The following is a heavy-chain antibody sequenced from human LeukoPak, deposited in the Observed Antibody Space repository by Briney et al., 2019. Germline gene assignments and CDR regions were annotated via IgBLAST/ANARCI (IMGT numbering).Heavy chain of an antibody. J-gene: IGHJ5*02. Sequence: ASVKVSCKASGYTLTSYRISWVRQAPGQGLEWMGWICSYNGNTNYAQKLQGRVTMTTDTSTSTAYMELRSLGSDDTAVYYCARDRYGSGSSYNWFDPWGQGTLVSVSS. CDR1: GYTLTSYR. CDR3: ARDRYGSGSSYNWFDP. D-gene: IGHD3-10*01. V-gene: IGHV1-18*01. CDR2: ICSYNGNT.